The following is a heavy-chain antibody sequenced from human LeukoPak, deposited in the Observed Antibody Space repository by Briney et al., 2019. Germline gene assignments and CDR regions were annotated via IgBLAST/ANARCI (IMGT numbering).Heavy chain of an antibody. J-gene: IGHJ4*02. CDR2: IYYSGST. CDR1: GGSISNYY. D-gene: IGHD3-22*01. Sequence: TSETLSLTCTVSGGSISNYYWSWIRQPPGRGLGWIGYIYYSGSTNYNPSLKSRVTISVDTSKNQFSLKLNSVTAADTAVYYCARHQGLSGYYLYYFDYWGQGTLDTVSS. CDR3: ARHQGLSGYYLYYFDY. V-gene: IGHV4-59*01.